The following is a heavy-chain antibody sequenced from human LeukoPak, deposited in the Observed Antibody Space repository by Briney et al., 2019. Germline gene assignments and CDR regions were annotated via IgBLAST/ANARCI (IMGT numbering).Heavy chain of an antibody. Sequence: PSETLSLTCTVSGGSISSYYWSWIRQPAGKGLEWIGRIYTSGSTNYNPSLKSRVTMSVDTSKNQFSLKLSSVTAADTVVYYCARDSVWFGESHDAFDIWGQGTMVTVSS. J-gene: IGHJ3*02. D-gene: IGHD3-10*01. V-gene: IGHV4-4*07. CDR3: ARDSVWFGESHDAFDI. CDR1: GGSISSYY. CDR2: IYTSGST.